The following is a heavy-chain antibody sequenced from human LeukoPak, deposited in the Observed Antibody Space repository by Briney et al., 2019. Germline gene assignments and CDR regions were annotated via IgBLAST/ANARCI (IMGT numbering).Heavy chain of an antibody. CDR2: INPNSGGT. CDR1: GYTFTGYY. CDR3: ARGGRIQLWLLLDFDY. V-gene: IGHV1-2*06. D-gene: IGHD5-18*01. Sequence: ASVKVSCKAPGYTFTGYYMHWVRQAPGQGLEWMGRINPNSGGTNYAQKFQGRVTMTRDTSISTAYMELSRLRSDDTAVYYCARGGRIQLWLLLDFDYWGQGTLVTVSS. J-gene: IGHJ4*02.